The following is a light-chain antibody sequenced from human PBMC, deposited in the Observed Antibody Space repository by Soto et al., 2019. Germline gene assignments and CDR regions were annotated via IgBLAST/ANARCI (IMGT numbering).Light chain of an antibody. CDR2: EVS. Sequence: QSVLTQPASVSGSPGQSITISCPGTSSDVGGYSYVSWYQQHPGKTPKLMIYEVSNRPSGVSHRFSGSKSGNTASLTISGLQTEDEADYYCSSFSSITREVFGGGTKLTVL. CDR1: SSDVGGYSY. CDR3: SSFSSITREV. J-gene: IGLJ2*01. V-gene: IGLV2-14*01.